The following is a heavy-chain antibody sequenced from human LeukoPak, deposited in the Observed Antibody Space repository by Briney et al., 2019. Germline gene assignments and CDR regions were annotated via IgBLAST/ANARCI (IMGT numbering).Heavy chain of an antibody. V-gene: IGHV3-23*01. Sequence: GGSLRLSCAASGFTFSSYAMSWVPQAPGKGLEWVSAISGSGGSTYYADSVKGRFTISRDNSKHTLYLQMNGVGAEDTAVYYCAKEFPWFGELNFDYWGQGTLVTISS. J-gene: IGHJ4*02. CDR2: ISGSGGST. D-gene: IGHD3-10*01. CDR1: GFTFSSYA. CDR3: AKEFPWFGELNFDY.